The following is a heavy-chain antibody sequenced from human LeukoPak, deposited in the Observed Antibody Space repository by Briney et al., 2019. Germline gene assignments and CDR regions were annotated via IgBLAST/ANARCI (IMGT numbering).Heavy chain of an antibody. V-gene: IGHV3-23*01. CDR2: ISGSGGST. CDR3: AKGEYSSSWYGFDY. Sequence: GGSLRLSCAASGFTFSSYAMSWVRQAPGKGLEWVSAISGSGGSTYYADSVKGRFTISRDNSKNTLYLQMNSLRAEDTVVYYCAKGEYSSSWYGFDYWGQGTLVTVSS. D-gene: IGHD6-13*01. CDR1: GFTFSSYA. J-gene: IGHJ4*02.